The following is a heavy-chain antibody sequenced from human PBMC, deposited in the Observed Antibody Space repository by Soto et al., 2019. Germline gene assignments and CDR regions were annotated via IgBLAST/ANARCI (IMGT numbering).Heavy chain of an antibody. Sequence: RSETLSLTCAVYGGSFSGYYWSWIRQPPGKGLEWIGEINHSGSTNYNPSLKSRVTIPVDTSKNQYSLKLSSVTAADTAVYYCASFEKLPMIRGVIRWFDHWGQGSL. J-gene: IGHJ5*02. V-gene: IGHV4-34*01. CDR3: ASFEKLPMIRGVIRWFDH. D-gene: IGHD3-10*01. CDR2: INHSGST. CDR1: GGSFSGYY.